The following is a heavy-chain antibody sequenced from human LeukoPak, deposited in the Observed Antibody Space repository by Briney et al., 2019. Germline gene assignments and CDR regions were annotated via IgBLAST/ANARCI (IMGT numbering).Heavy chain of an antibody. CDR1: GFTFSRYA. J-gene: IGHJ5*02. CDR3: AKSEDYDFWSGYNWFDP. Sequence: PGGSLRLSCAASGFTFSRYAMSWVRQAPGKGLEWVSSISGSGGSTYYADSVKGRFTISRDNSKNTLYLQMNSLRAEDTAVYYCAKSEDYDFWSGYNWFDPWGQGTLVTVSS. V-gene: IGHV3-23*01. D-gene: IGHD3-3*01. CDR2: ISGSGGST.